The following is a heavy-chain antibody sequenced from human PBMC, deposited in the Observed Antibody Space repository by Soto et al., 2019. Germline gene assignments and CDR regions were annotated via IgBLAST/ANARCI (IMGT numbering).Heavy chain of an antibody. CDR2: ISGSGGST. J-gene: IGHJ6*02. CDR1: GFTFSSYA. Sequence: PGGSLRLSCAASGFTFSSYAMSWVRQAPGKGLEWVSAISGSGGSTYYADSVKGRFTISRDNSKNTLYLQMNSLRAEDTAVYYCARDFSYSFDGDYYYGMDVWGQGTTVTVSS. CDR3: ARDFSYSFDGDYYYGMDV. D-gene: IGHD5-18*01. V-gene: IGHV3-23*01.